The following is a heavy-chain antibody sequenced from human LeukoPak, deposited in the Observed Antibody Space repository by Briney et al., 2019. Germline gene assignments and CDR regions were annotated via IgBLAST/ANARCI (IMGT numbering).Heavy chain of an antibody. Sequence: PGGSLRLSCAASGFPFSNYWMHWVRQAPGQGLVWVSRVNSDGSTANYAGSVKGRFTISRDNAENTLYMRMNSLRPEDTAVYYCARGYYSSSRFDSWGQGTLVTVSS. CDR2: VNSDGSTA. CDR1: GFPFSNYW. D-gene: IGHD6-13*01. CDR3: ARGYYSSSRFDS. V-gene: IGHV3-74*01. J-gene: IGHJ4*02.